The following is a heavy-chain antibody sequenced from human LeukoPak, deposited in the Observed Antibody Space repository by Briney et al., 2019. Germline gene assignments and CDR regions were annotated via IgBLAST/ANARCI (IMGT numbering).Heavy chain of an antibody. J-gene: IGHJ3*01. CDR2: LSNSGSS. CDR3: ARQTRYYDSSGYPVLGIFDP. Sequence: SDTLSLTCSVSGGSIGDYYWSWIRQPPGKGLDWVGYLSNSGSSYYNPSLRSRVTMSLDTSNNRISLRLSSVTAADTAVYYCARQTRYYDSSGYPVLGIFDPWGQGTTVTVSS. CDR1: GGSIGDYY. D-gene: IGHD3-22*01. V-gene: IGHV4-59*07.